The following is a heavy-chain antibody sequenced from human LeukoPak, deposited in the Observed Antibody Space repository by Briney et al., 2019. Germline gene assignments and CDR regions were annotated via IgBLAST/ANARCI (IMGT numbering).Heavy chain of an antibody. CDR1: GFTFSRYW. CDR3: ARDPSRGYSYGSVDY. J-gene: IGHJ4*02. D-gene: IGHD5-18*01. CDR2: IKQDGSEK. Sequence: PGGSLRLSCAASGFTFSRYWMNWVRQAPGKGLEWVANIKQDGSEKYYVDSVKGRFTIFRDNAKSSLYLQMNSLRAEDTALYYCARDPSRGYSYGSVDYWGQGTLVTVSS. V-gene: IGHV3-7*01.